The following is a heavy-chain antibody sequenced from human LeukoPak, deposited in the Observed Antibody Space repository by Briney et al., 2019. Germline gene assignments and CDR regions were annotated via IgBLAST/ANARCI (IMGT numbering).Heavy chain of an antibody. CDR1: GFTFSSYS. CDR3: ARVMSTTTVTDYFDY. V-gene: IGHV3-21*01. D-gene: IGHD4-11*01. Sequence: PGGSLRLSCAASGFTFSSYSMNWVRQAPGKGLECVSSIISSSSYIYYADSVKGRFTISRDNAKNSLYLQMNSLRAEDTAVCYCARVMSTTTVTDYFDYWGQGTLVTVSS. J-gene: IGHJ4*02. CDR2: IISSSSYI.